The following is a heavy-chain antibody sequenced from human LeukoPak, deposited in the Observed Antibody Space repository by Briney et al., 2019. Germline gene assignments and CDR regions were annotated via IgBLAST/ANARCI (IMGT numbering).Heavy chain of an antibody. CDR1: GYTFTSYA. V-gene: IGHV1-3*01. CDR2: INAGYGNT. D-gene: IGHD4-17*01. CDR3: ARVGTTGDLGY. Sequence: ASVKVSCKASGYTFTSYAVHWVRQAPGQRLEWMGWINAGYGNTKYSQKFQGRVTITGDTSASTVYMELSSLRSEDTAVYYCARVGTTGDLGYWGQGTLVTVSS. J-gene: IGHJ4*02.